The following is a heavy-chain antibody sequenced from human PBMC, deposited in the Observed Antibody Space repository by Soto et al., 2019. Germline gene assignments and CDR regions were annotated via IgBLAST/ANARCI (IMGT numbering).Heavy chain of an antibody. J-gene: IGHJ6*02. CDR2: IVVGSGNT. CDR1: GFTFTSSA. V-gene: IGHV1-58*01. CDR3: AADRKTYYDSSGYYYYGMDV. D-gene: IGHD3-22*01. Sequence: SVKVSCKASGFTFTSSAVQWVRQARGQRLEWIGWIVVGSGNTNYAQKFQERVTITRDMSTSTAYMELSSLRSEGTAVYYCAADRKTYYDSSGYYYYGMDVWGQGTTVTVSS.